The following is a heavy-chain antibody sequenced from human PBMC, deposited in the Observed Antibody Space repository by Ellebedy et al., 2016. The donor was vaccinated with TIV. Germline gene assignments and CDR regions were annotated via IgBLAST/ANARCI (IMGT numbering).Heavy chain of an antibody. CDR3: ARERVLAAMLYYYYGMDV. V-gene: IGHV3-7*03. D-gene: IGHD2-2*01. J-gene: IGHJ6*02. Sequence: GGSLRLSXAASGFTFSSYWMSWVRQAPGKGLEWLANIKQDGSEKYYVDSVKGRFTISRDNAKNSLYLQMNSLRAEDTAVYYCARERVLAAMLYYYYGMDVWGQGTTVTVSS. CDR2: IKQDGSEK. CDR1: GFTFSSYW.